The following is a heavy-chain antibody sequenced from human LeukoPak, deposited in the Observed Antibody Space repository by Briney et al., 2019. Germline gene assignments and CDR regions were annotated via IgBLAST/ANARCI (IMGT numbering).Heavy chain of an antibody. J-gene: IGHJ4*02. CDR1: GYTFTGYY. CDR3: ARDLRHRFVRVEY. V-gene: IGHV1-2*02. D-gene: IGHD6-6*01. CDR2: INPNSGGT. Sequence: ASVKASCKASGYTFTGYYMHWVRQAPGQGLEWMGWINPNSGGTNYAQKFQGRVTMTRDTSISTAYMELSRLRSDDTAVYYCARDLRHRFVRVEYWGQGTLVTVSS.